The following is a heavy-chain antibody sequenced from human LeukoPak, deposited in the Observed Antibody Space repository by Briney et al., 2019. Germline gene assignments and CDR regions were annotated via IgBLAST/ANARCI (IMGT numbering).Heavy chain of an antibody. CDR2: NFRSGTT. V-gene: IGHV3-53*01. CDR1: GFILSTRY. D-gene: IGHD3-9*01. J-gene: IGHJ3*02. Sequence: GGSLRIPCGPSGFILSTRYMIGPPQAPEKGRVWVSINFRSGTTYYADPVKGRFLIPRDNCKTMVYVRMNSQRIDNTGVYCCARLDIGETDAFDSWGQGTLVTESS. CDR3: ARLDIGETDAFDS.